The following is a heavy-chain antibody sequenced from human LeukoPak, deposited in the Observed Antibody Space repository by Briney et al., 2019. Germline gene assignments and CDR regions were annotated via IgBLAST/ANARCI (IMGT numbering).Heavy chain of an antibody. CDR2: INNLGSST. Sequence: GGSLRLSCAASGFTFSGYAMTWVRQAPGKGLEWVSTINNLGSSTYYAGSVKDRFTISRDDSMTTLYLQMNSLRTEDTAIYYCAKVVGAMATGLFDYWGQGTLVTVSS. CDR3: AKVVGAMATGLFDY. V-gene: IGHV3-23*01. CDR1: GFTFSGYA. J-gene: IGHJ4*02. D-gene: IGHD5-12*01.